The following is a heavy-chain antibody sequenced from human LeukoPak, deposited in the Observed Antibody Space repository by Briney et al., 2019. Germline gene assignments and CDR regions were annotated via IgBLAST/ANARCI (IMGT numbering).Heavy chain of an antibody. D-gene: IGHD2-21*02. CDR2: ISGSGGST. CDR1: GFTFSSYA. Sequence: GGSPRLSCAASGFTFSSYAMSWVRQAPGKGLEWVSAISGSGGSTYYADSVKGRFTISRDNSKNTLYLQMNSLRAEDTAVYYCAKVPESGGDLLFDYWGQGTLVTVSS. V-gene: IGHV3-23*01. J-gene: IGHJ4*02. CDR3: AKVPESGGDLLFDY.